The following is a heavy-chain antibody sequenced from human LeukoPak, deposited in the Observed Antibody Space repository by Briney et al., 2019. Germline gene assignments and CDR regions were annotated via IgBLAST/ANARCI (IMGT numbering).Heavy chain of an antibody. D-gene: IGHD2-2*02. J-gene: IGHJ6*03. Sequence: GGSLRLSCAASGFTFSSYAMSWVRQAPGKGLEWVSAISGSGGSTYYADSVKGRFTISRDNSKNTLYLQMNSLRAEDTAVYYCARDMVVPAAIGYYYYMDVWGKGTTVTVSS. CDR1: GFTFSSYA. V-gene: IGHV3-23*01. CDR2: ISGSGGST. CDR3: ARDMVVPAAIGYYYYMDV.